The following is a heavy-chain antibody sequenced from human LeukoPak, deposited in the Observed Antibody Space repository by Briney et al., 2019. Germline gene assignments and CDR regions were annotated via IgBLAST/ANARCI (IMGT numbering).Heavy chain of an antibody. J-gene: IGHJ4*02. Sequence: PGGSLRLSCAASGFTFSSYGMHWVRQAPGKGLEWAAFIRYDGSNKYYADSVKGRFTISRDNSKNTLYLQMNSLRAEDTAVYYCAGPLRYFDRLFPFDYWGQGTLVTVSS. CDR1: GFTFSSYG. CDR3: AGPLRYFDRLFPFDY. D-gene: IGHD3-9*01. V-gene: IGHV3-30*02. CDR2: IRYDGSNK.